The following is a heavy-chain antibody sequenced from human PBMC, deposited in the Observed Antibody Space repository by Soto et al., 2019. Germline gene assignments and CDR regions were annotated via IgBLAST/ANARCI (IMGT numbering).Heavy chain of an antibody. Sequence: SETLSLTCTVSGDSISSGNKYWSWIRQAAGKGLEWIGYIFSSGTTYYNPSLKSRLTMSLDTSQNQFSLRLASVTDADSAVYYCARVPSPFDYYYAMDVWGQGTTVTVSS. CDR2: IFSSGTT. V-gene: IGHV4-30-4*01. D-gene: IGHD3-16*01. J-gene: IGHJ6*02. CDR1: GDSISSGNKY. CDR3: ARVPSPFDYYYAMDV.